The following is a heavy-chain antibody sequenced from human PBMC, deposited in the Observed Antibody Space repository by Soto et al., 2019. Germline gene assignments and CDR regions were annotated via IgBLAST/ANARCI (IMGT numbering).Heavy chain of an antibody. J-gene: IGHJ4*02. CDR3: VCGGNFFVY. V-gene: IGHV3-7*01. CDR1: GFTFSTYW. D-gene: IGHD3-16*01. Sequence: EVQLVESGGGLVQPGGSLRLSCAASGFTFSTYWMTWVRRPPGKGLEWVANLDQDGSERYYVDSVRGRFTISRDNAKNSLCLQMNSLRAEDTAGYYCVCGGNFFVYWGQGTLVTVSP. CDR2: LDQDGSER.